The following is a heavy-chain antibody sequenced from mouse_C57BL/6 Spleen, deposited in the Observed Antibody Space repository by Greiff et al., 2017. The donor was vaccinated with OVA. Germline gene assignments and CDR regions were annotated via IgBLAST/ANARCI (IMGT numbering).Heavy chain of an antibody. CDR2: INPDSSTI. V-gene: IGHV4-1*01. CDR1: GIDFSRYW. J-gene: IGHJ1*03. Sequence: EVQLVESGGGLVQPGGSLKLSCAASGIDFSRYWMSWVRRAPGKGLEWIGEINPDSSTINYAPSLKDKFIISRDNAKNTLYLQMSKVRSEDTALYYCARGVRRDGSSYGYFDVWGTGTTVTVSS. CDR3: ARGVRRDGSSYGYFDV. D-gene: IGHD1-1*01.